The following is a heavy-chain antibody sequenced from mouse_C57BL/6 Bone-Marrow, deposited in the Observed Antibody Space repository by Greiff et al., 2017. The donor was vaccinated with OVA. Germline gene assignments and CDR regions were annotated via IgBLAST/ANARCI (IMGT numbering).Heavy chain of an antibody. Sequence: EVQRVESGGDLVKPGGSLKLSCAASGFTFSSYGMSWVRQTPDKRLEWVATISSGGSYTYYPDSVKGRFTISRDNAKNTLYLQMSSLKSEDTAMYYCARQDWDWFAYWGQGTLVTVSA. D-gene: IGHD4-1*01. CDR3: ARQDWDWFAY. CDR1: GFTFSSYG. CDR2: ISSGGSYT. V-gene: IGHV5-6*01. J-gene: IGHJ3*01.